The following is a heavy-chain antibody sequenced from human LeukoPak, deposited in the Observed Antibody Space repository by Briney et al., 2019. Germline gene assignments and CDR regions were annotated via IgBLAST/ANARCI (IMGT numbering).Heavy chain of an antibody. CDR2: IYYSGST. CDR1: GGSISSGGYY. Sequence: PSETLSLTCTVPGGSISSGGYYWSWIRQHPGKGLEWIGYIYYSGSTYYNPSLKSRVTISVDTSKNQFSLKLSSVTAADTAVYYCARDIIAMVYFDLWGRGTLVTVSS. CDR3: ARDIIAMVYFDL. D-gene: IGHD5-18*01. J-gene: IGHJ2*01. V-gene: IGHV4-31*03.